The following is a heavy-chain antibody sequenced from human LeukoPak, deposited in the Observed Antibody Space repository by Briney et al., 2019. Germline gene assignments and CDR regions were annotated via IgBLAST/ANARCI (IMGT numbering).Heavy chain of an antibody. V-gene: IGHV1-69*05. CDR3: ARDTRGRSGWYNGVGWPNYFDY. CDR2: IIPIFGTA. Sequence: VASVKVSCKASGGTFSSYAISWVRQAPGQGLEWMGGIIPIFGTANYAQKFQGRVTMTRDMSTSTVYMELSSLRSEDTAVYYCARDTRGRSGWYNGVGWPNYFDYWGQGTLVTVSS. D-gene: IGHD6-19*01. CDR1: GGTFSSYA. J-gene: IGHJ4*02.